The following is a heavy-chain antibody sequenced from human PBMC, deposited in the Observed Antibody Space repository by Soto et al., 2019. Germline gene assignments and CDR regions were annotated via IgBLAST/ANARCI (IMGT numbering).Heavy chain of an antibody. CDR2: ISYDGSNK. CDR1: GFTFSSYG. CDR3: TLLWFGEGGWFDP. Sequence: QVQLVESGGGVVQPGRSLRLSCAASGFTFSSYGMHWVRQAPGKGLEWVAVISYDGSNKYYADSVKGRFTISRDNSKNTLYLQMNSLRAEDTAVYYCTLLWFGEGGWFDPWGQGTLVTVSS. V-gene: IGHV3-30*03. J-gene: IGHJ5*02. D-gene: IGHD3-10*01.